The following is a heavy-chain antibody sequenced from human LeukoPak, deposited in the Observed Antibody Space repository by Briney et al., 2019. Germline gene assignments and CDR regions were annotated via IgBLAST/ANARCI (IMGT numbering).Heavy chain of an antibody. CDR1: GGSISSYY. Sequence: SETLSLTCTVSGGSISSYYWSWIRQPPGKGLEWIGYIYYSGSTNYNPSLKSRVTISVDTSKNQFSLKLSSVTAADTAVYYCARFGCSSISCYSFYYYYMDVWGKGTTVTVSS. CDR3: ARFGCSSISCYSFYYYYMDV. D-gene: IGHD2-2*01. V-gene: IGHV4-59*01. J-gene: IGHJ6*03. CDR2: IYYSGST.